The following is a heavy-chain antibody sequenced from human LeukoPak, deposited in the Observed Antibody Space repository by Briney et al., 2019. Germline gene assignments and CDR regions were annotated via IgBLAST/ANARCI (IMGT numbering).Heavy chain of an antibody. CDR3: ASNSHCSSTSCNYYYYYYMDV. CDR2: ISSSGSTI. V-gene: IGHV3-11*01. CDR1: GFTFSDYY. Sequence: GGSLRLSCAASGFTFSDYYMSWIRQAPGKGLEWVSYISSSGSTIYYADSVKGRFTISRDNAKNSLYLQMNSLRAEDTAVYYCASNSHCSSTSCNYYYYYYMDVWGKGTAVTVSS. D-gene: IGHD2-2*01. J-gene: IGHJ6*03.